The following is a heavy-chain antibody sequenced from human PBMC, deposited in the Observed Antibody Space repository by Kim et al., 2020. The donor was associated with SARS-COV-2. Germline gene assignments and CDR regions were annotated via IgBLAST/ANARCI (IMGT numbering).Heavy chain of an antibody. CDR1: GFTFSSYG. CDR3: ARDGTVEMATMSRGFDY. J-gene: IGHJ4*02. CDR2: ISYDGSNK. V-gene: IGHV3-33*05. Sequence: GGSLRLSCAASGFTFSSYGMHWVRQAPGKGLEWVAVISYDGSNKYYADSVKGRFTISRDNSKNTLYLQMNSLRAEDTAVYYCARDGTVEMATMSRGFDYWGQGTLVTVSS. D-gene: IGHD5-12*01.